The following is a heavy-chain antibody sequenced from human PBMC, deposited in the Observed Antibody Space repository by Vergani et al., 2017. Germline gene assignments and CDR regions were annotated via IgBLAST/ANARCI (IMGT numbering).Heavy chain of an antibody. V-gene: IGHV1-2*02. CDR2: INPNSGGT. J-gene: IGHJ4*02. CDR1: GYTFTGYY. Sequence: QVQLVQSGAAVKKPGASVKVSCKASGYTFTGYYMHWVRQAPGQGLEWMGWINPNSGGTNYAQKFQGRVTMTRDTSISTAYMELSRLRSDDTAVYYCARGPRYYDFWSGYFDYWGQGTLVTVSS. CDR3: ARGPRYYDFWSGYFDY. D-gene: IGHD3-3*01.